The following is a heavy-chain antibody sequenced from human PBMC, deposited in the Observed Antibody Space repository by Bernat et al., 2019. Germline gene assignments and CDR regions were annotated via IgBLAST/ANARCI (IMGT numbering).Heavy chain of an antibody. Sequence: EVHLVESGGGLVQPGGSLRLSCAASGFTFSTSWMAWVRQAPGKGLEWVANINIDGTQIYYVDSVRGRFTMSRDNAKNSLYLQMGSLRAEDTAVYYCARDPNYAALDIWGQGTMVTVSS. CDR2: INIDGTQI. V-gene: IGHV3-7*03. CDR1: GFTFSTSW. CDR3: ARDPNYAALDI. J-gene: IGHJ3*02. D-gene: IGHD5-24*01.